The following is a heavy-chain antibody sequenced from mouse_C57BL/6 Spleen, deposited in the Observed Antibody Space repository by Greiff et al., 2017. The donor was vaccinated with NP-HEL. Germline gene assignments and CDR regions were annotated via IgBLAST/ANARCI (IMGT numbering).Heavy chain of an antibody. V-gene: IGHV1-22*01. D-gene: IGHD2-2*01. CDR2: INPHNGGT. J-gene: IGHJ3*01. Sequence: EVQLQQSGPELVKPGASVKMSCKASGYTFTDYNMHWVKQSHGKSLEWIGYINPHNGGTSYNQKFKGKATLTVNKSSSSAYMERRSLTSEDSAVYYCAREGSMVTTKGCAYWGQGTLVTVSA. CDR1: GYTFTDYN. CDR3: AREGSMVTTKGCAY.